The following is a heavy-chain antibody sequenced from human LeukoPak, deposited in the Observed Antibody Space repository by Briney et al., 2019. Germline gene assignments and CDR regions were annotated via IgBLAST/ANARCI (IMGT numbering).Heavy chain of an antibody. D-gene: IGHD3-10*01. Sequence: SETLSLTCTVSGGSISSDYWSWVRQPAGKGLEWIGRIYTSGSTNYNPSLKGRVTISVDKSKNQFSLKLSSVAAADTAVYYCALVGSYGSGSYQRTTMDYWGQGTLVTVSS. CDR1: GGSISSDY. CDR3: ALVGSYGSGSYQRTTMDY. J-gene: IGHJ4*02. CDR2: IYTSGST. V-gene: IGHV4-4*07.